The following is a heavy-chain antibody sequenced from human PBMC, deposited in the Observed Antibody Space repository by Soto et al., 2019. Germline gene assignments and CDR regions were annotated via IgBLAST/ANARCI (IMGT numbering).Heavy chain of an antibody. CDR3: ANEVAAAGFGGYYYYYGMDV. J-gene: IGHJ6*02. CDR1: GGTFSSYA. D-gene: IGHD6-13*01. V-gene: IGHV1-69*13. Sequence: GASVKVSCKASGGTFSSYAISWVRQAPGQGLEWMGGIIPIFGTANYAQKFQGRVTITADESTSTAYMELSSLRSEDTAVYYCANEVAAAGFGGYYYYYGMDVWGQGTTVTVSS. CDR2: IIPIFGTA.